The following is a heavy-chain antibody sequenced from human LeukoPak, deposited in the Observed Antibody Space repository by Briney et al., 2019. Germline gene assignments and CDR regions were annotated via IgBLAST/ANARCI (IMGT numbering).Heavy chain of an antibody. D-gene: IGHD5-24*01. Sequence: GASVKVSCKASGFTFTSSAVQWVRQARGQRLEWIGWIVVGSGNTNYAQKFQERVTITRDMSTSTAYMELSSLRSEDTAVYYCARDRDGYNSGDAFDIWGQGTMVTVSS. CDR2: IVVGSGNT. CDR3: ARDRDGYNSGDAFDI. J-gene: IGHJ3*02. V-gene: IGHV1-58*01. CDR1: GFTFTSSA.